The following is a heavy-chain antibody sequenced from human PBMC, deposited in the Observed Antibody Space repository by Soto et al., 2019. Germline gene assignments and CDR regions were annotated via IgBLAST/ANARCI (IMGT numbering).Heavy chain of an antibody. CDR3: APLHTREYCIDY. D-gene: IGHD2-21*02. V-gene: IGHV2-5*01. J-gene: IGHJ4*02. CDR2: VYWNDDK. Sequence: SGPTLVNPTHTLTLTCTFSGFSLSTSQVGVGWIRQPPGKALEWLAHVYWNDDKYYSLSLKSRLTISKDTSKSQVVLTMTNMDPVDTATYYCAPLHTREYCIDYWGQGALVTVSS. CDR1: GFSLSTSQVG.